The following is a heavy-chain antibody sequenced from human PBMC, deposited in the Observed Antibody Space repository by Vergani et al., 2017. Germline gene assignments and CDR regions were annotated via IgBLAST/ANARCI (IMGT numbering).Heavy chain of an antibody. D-gene: IGHD2-2*02. CDR1: GFTFSSYW. CDR3: ARVCSSTGCYSEGYYFDS. CDR2: IKQDGSEK. J-gene: IGHJ4*02. V-gene: IGHV3-7*05. Sequence: EVQLVESGGGLVQPGGSLRLSCAASGFTFSSYWMSWVRQAPGKGLEWVANIKQDGSEKYYVDSVKGQSQISRDNAKNSLYLQLNSLRAEDTAVYYFARVCSSTGCYSEGYYFDSWGQGTLVTVSS.